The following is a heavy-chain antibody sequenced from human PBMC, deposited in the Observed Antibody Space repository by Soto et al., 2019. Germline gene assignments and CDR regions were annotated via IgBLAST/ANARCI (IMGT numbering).Heavy chain of an antibody. CDR3: ASSGNSYGFN. CDR1: GGTFSSYT. D-gene: IGHD5-18*01. V-gene: IGHV1-69*02. CDR2: IIHILGIA. J-gene: IGHJ4*02. Sequence: QVQLVQSGAEVKKPESSVKVSCKASGGTFSSYTISWVRQAPGQGLEWMGRIIHILGIANYAQKFQGRVTITADKSTSTAYMKLSSLRSEDTAVYYCASSGNSYGFNWGQGTLVTVSS.